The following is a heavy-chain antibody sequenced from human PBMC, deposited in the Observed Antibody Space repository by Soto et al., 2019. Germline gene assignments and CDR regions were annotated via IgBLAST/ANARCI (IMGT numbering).Heavy chain of an antibody. D-gene: IGHD3-22*01. CDR3: AKDKVRNYYDSSGYLDY. CDR2: ISGSGGST. Sequence: GGSLRLSCAASGFTFSSYAMSWVRQAPGKGLEWVSAISGSGGSTYHADSVKGRFTISRDNSKNTLYLQMNSLRAEDTAVYYCAKDKVRNYYDSSGYLDYWGQGTLVTVSS. V-gene: IGHV3-23*01. J-gene: IGHJ4*02. CDR1: GFTFSSYA.